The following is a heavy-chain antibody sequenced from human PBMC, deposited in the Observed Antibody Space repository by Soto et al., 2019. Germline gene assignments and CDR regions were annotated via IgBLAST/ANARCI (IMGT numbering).Heavy chain of an antibody. CDR3: ARGMYTSGWNLDL. D-gene: IGHD6-19*01. J-gene: IGHJ5*02. CDR2: ILYSGST. Sequence: SETLSLTCPVSGGSVSSATYFWSWVRQPPGGGLEWIAYILYSGSTKYNPSLKSRVTISLSTSKTQFSLRLTSVTAADTAVYYCARGMYTSGWNLDLWGQGTVVTVSS. CDR1: GGSVSSATYF. V-gene: IGHV4-61*01.